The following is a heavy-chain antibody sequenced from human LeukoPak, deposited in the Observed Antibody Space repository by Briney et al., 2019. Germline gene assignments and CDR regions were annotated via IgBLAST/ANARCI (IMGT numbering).Heavy chain of an antibody. CDR2: ISSSSSYI. CDR1: GFTFSSYS. V-gene: IGHV3-21*01. CDR3: ARDFPHRGIAARPRGWFDP. D-gene: IGHD6-6*01. Sequence: GGSLRLSCAASGFTFSSYSMNWVRQAPGKGLEWVSSISSSSSYIYYADSVKGRFTISRDNAKNSLYLQMNSLRAEDTAVYYCARDFPHRGIAARPRGWFDPWGQGTLVTVSS. J-gene: IGHJ5*02.